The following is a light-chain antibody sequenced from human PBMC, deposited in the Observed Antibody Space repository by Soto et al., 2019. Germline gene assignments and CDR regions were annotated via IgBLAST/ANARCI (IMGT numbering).Light chain of an antibody. J-gene: IGKJ1*01. CDR1: QSVSSH. CDR3: QQYGSSPRT. Sequence: EIVMTQSPATLSVSPGERATLSCRASQSVSSHLAWFQQRPGQAPRLLIYDASNRATGIPARFSGRGSGTDFTLTISRLEPEDFAVYCCQQYGSSPRTFGQGTKVDIK. CDR2: DAS. V-gene: IGKV3-20*01.